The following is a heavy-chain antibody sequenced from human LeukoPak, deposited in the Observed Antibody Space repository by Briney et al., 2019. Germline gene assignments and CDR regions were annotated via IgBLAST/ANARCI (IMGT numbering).Heavy chain of an antibody. J-gene: IGHJ4*02. CDR1: GFTFDDYA. D-gene: IGHD6-6*01. CDR2: ISWNSGSI. CDR3: AKGVYSSSSRPTPFDY. V-gene: IGHV3-9*03. Sequence: PGGSLRLSCAASGFTFDDYAMHWVRQAPGKGLEWVSGISWNSGSIGYADSVKGRFTISRDNAKNSLYLQMNSLRAEDMALYYCAKGVYSSSSRPTPFDYWGQGTLVTVSS.